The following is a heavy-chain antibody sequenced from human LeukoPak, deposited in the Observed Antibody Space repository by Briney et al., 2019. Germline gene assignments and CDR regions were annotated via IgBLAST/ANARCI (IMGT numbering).Heavy chain of an antibody. V-gene: IGHV3-23*01. J-gene: IGHJ4*02. CDR1: GFTFSSYA. CDR2: INGGGDIT. D-gene: IGHD6-13*01. CDR3: AKRYGDSTGWFFDF. Sequence: QPGGSLRLFCAASGFTFSSYAMSWVRQARGRGGEWVSSINGGGDITYYAESVKGRFTVFRDNSKNTLFLQMNSLRAEDTAVFYCAKRYGDSTGWFFDFWGQGSLVTVSS.